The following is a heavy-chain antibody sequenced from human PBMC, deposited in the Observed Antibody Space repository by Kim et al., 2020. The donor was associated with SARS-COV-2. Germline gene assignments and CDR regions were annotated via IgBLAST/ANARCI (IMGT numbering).Heavy chain of an antibody. D-gene: IGHD3-10*01. CDR2: ET. Sequence: ETIYAQKFQGRVTMTEDTSTDTAYMELSSLRSEDTAVYYCATDLGATLDYWGQGTLVTVSS. CDR3: ATDLGATLDY. J-gene: IGHJ4*02. V-gene: IGHV1-24*01.